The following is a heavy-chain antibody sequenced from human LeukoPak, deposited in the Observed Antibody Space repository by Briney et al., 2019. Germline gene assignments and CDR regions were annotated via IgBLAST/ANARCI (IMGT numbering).Heavy chain of an antibody. J-gene: IGHJ4*02. D-gene: IGHD7-27*01. Sequence: GGSLRLSCAASGFTFSNYEMNWVRQAPGKGLEWVSYISSSGSTIYYADSVKGRFTISRDNAKNSLYLQMNSLRAEDTAVYYCAREEGGKLGIDYYFDYWGQGTLVTVSS. CDR3: AREEGGKLGIDYYFDY. CDR2: ISSSGSTI. CDR1: GFTFSNYE. V-gene: IGHV3-48*03.